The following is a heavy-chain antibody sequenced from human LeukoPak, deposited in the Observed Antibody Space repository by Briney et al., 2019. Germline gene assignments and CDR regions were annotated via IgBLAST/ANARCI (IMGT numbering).Heavy chain of an antibody. CDR1: GGSFSGYY. CDR3: ARAMVRGERYMDV. D-gene: IGHD3-10*01. J-gene: IGHJ6*03. CDR2: INHSGST. V-gene: IGHV4-34*01. Sequence: SSETLSLTCAVYGGSFSGYYWSWIRQPPGKWLEWIGEINHSGSTNYNPSLKSRVTISVDTSKNQFSLKLSSVTAADTAVYYCARAMVRGERYMDVWGKGTTVTVSS.